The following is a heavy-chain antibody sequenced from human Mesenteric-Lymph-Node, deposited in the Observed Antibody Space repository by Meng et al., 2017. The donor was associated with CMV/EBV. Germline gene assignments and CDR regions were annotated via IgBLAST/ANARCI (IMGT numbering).Heavy chain of an antibody. Sequence: AASEFTFRSYGMHWVRQAPGKGLEWVAVIWYDGSNKYYADSVKGRFTISRDNSKNTLYLQMNSLRLEDTAVYYCARKTTGTLGVDYWGQGTLVTVSS. CDR1: EFTFRSYG. V-gene: IGHV3-33*01. J-gene: IGHJ4*02. CDR3: ARKTTGTLGVDY. CDR2: IWYDGSNK. D-gene: IGHD1-1*01.